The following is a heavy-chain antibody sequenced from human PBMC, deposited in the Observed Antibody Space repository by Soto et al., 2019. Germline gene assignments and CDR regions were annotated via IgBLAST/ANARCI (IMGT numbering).Heavy chain of an antibody. CDR1: GFTFSSYW. V-gene: IGHV3-7*01. J-gene: IGHJ3*02. CDR2: IKQDGSEK. CDR3: ARSRSEGLDDFWSGYYAFDI. Sequence: GGSLRLSCAASGFTFSSYWMSWVRQAPGKGLEWVANIKQDGSEKYYVDSVKGRFTISRDNAKNSLYLQMNSLRAEDTAVYYCARSRSEGLDDFWSGYYAFDIWGQGTMVTVSS. D-gene: IGHD3-3*01.